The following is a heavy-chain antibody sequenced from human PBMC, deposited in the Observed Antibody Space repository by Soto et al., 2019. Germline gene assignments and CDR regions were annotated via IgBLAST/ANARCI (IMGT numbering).Heavy chain of an antibody. V-gene: IGHV4-59*01. CDR3: ARGSEAWFDP. J-gene: IGHJ5*02. CDR2: VYSTEIT. Sequence: PSETLSLTCTVSGDSISSYFWSWIRQPPGKGLEWIGYVYSTEITNYNPSLKSRVAMSIDTSKNQFSLKVRSVTAADTAVYYCARGSEAWFDPWGQGTPVPVYS. CDR1: GDSISSYF.